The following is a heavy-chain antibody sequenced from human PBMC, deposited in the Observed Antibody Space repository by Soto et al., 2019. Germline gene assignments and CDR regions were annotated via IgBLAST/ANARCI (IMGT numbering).Heavy chain of an antibody. D-gene: IGHD3-3*01. V-gene: IGHV3-11*01. CDR1: GCTFSYYY. CDR2: ISSSGTTI. CDR3: ARERLRTGDY. J-gene: IGHJ4*02. Sequence: LRLSCAASGCTFSYYYMSWIRQAPGKGLEWVSYISSSGTTIYHADSVKGRFTISRDNAKNSLYLQMNSLRAEDTAVYYCARERLRTGDYRGQGTLVTVSS.